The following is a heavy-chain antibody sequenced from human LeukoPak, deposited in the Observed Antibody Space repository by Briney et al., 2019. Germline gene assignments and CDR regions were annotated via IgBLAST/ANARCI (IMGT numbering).Heavy chain of an antibody. Sequence: SETLSLTCAVSGYAISSGYYWGWIRQPPGKGLEWIGSIYHSGSTYYNPSLKSRVTISVDTSKNQFSLKLSSVTAADTAVYYCARHDYDGGYYMDVWGKGTTVTVSS. CDR2: IYHSGST. D-gene: IGHD3-3*01. CDR3: ARHDYDGGYYMDV. J-gene: IGHJ6*03. V-gene: IGHV4-38-2*01. CDR1: GYAISSGYY.